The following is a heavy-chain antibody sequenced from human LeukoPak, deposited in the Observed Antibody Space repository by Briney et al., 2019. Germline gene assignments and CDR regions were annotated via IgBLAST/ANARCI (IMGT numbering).Heavy chain of an antibody. CDR2: INHSGST. J-gene: IGHJ4*02. CDR3: ARVRDYLFDY. Sequence: SETLSLACTVSGGSISSSSYYWSWIRQPPGKGLEWIGEINHSGSTNYNPSLKSRVTISVDTSKNQFSLKLSSVTAADTAVYYCARVRDYLFDYWGQGTLVTVSS. V-gene: IGHV4-39*07. CDR1: GGSISSSSYY. D-gene: IGHD4-17*01.